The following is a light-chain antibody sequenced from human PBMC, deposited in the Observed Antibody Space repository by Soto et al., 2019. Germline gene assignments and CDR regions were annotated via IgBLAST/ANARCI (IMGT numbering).Light chain of an antibody. Sequence: EIVMTQSPATLSVSPGERATLSCRASQSVGSNLAWYQQKPGQAPRLLIYGASTRATGVPARFSGSGSGTEFTLTVSSLQSGDFADYYCQQYNYWYTFGEGTKLEIK. CDR3: QQYNYWYT. J-gene: IGKJ2*01. CDR2: GAS. V-gene: IGKV3-15*01. CDR1: QSVGSN.